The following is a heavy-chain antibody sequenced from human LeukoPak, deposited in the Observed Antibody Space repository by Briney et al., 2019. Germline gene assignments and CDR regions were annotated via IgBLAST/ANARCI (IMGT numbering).Heavy chain of an antibody. Sequence: SVKVSCKASRGTFNKYAIKWVRQAPGQGFEWMGGIIPPFGSENYPQKFQGRVTITTDEVTNTAYLELRSLRSDDTAVYYCASAPSGFAGELSSWGQGTLVTVSS. V-gene: IGHV1-69*05. CDR3: ASAPSGFAGELSS. J-gene: IGHJ4*02. CDR1: RGTFNKYA. D-gene: IGHD3-16*02. CDR2: IIPPFGSE.